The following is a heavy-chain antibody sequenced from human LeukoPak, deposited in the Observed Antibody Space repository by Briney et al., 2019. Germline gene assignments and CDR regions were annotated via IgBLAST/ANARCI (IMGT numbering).Heavy chain of an antibody. Sequence: GGSLRLSCSASGFTVNSYNMNWVRQAPGKGLEWVSCISSSGTKYYADSVKGRFTTSRDNGKSSLFLEMNSLRDEDTAVYYCARGPSSSSWSRFDPWGQGTLVTVS. D-gene: IGHD6-13*01. J-gene: IGHJ5*02. CDR3: ARGPSSSSWSRFDP. V-gene: IGHV3-48*02. CDR2: ISSSGTK. CDR1: GFTVNSYN.